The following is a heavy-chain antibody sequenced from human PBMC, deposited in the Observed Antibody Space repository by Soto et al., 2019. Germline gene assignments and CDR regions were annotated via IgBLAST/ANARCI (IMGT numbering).Heavy chain of an antibody. CDR2: IIPIFGTA. V-gene: IGHV1-69*13. CDR1: GGTFSSYA. J-gene: IGHJ5*02. D-gene: IGHD2-2*01. Sequence: SVKVSCKASGGTFSSYAISWVRQAPGQGLEWMGGIIPIFGTANYAQKFQGRVTITADESTSTAYMELSSLRSEDTAVYYCARLQEYFSSTSCYPWFDPWGQGTLVTV. CDR3: ARLQEYFSSTSCYPWFDP.